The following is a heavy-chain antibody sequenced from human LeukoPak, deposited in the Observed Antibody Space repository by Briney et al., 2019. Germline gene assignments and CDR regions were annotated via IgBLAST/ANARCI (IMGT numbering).Heavy chain of an antibody. Sequence: SVNPSRAVSRYTPTELSMGWVRRAPGKGLEWMGGFDPEDGETIYAQKFQGRVTMTEDTSTDTAYMELNSLRSEDTAVYYCATGNGGYYSDSSRSYGYWGQGTLVTVSS. J-gene: IGHJ4*02. CDR1: RYTPTELS. V-gene: IGHV1-24*01. D-gene: IGHD3-22*01. CDR3: ATGNGGYYSDSSRSYGY. CDR2: FDPEDGET.